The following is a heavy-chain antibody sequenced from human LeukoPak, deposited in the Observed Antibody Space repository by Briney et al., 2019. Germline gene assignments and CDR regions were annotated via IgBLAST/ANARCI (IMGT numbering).Heavy chain of an antibody. CDR3: ARGLWMLTAPYYYGMDV. J-gene: IGHJ6*02. V-gene: IGHV3-30-3*01. Sequence: PGGSLRLSCAASGFTFSSYAMHWVRQAPGKGLEWVAVISYDGSNKYYADSVKGRFTISRDNSKNTLYLQMNSLRAEDTAVYYCARGLWMLTAPYYYGMDVWGQGTTVTVSS. CDR2: ISYDGSNK. CDR1: GFTFSSYA. D-gene: IGHD1-20*01.